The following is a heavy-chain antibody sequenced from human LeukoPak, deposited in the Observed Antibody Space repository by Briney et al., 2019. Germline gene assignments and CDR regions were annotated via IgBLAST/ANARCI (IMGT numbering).Heavy chain of an antibody. D-gene: IGHD6-25*01. Sequence: GGSLRLSCAPSGFTFTDYSMNWVRQAPGKGLEWVASISTVSTYTFYADSVKGRFTISRDNVRNSLYLQMSSLGAEDTAVYYCARDGSGFYLYNYMDVWGKGTTVTVSS. J-gene: IGHJ6*03. CDR2: ISTVSTYT. CDR1: GFTFTDYS. CDR3: ARDGSGFYLYNYMDV. V-gene: IGHV3-21*01.